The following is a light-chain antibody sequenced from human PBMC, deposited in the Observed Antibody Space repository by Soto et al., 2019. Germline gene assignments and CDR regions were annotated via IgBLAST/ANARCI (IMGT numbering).Light chain of an antibody. CDR3: HQRAHRPPYT. J-gene: IGKJ2*01. Sequence: EVVLTQSPVTLSLSPGERATLSCKTSQSVGSYLAWIQKKPGQAPRLLIYDALNRATGIPARFSGSGSGTDFPLTIGSLEPEEFAVYYCHQRAHRPPYTFGQGTKLEIK. V-gene: IGKV3-11*01. CDR2: DAL. CDR1: QSVGSY.